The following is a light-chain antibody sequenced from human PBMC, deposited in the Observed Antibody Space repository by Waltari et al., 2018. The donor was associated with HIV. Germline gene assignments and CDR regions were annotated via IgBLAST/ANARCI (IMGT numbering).Light chain of an antibody. V-gene: IGKV1-5*03. CDR3: QQYNNYPWT. CDR1: QSINKW. CDR2: MAS. Sequence: DIQMTQSPSILPASVRDRVTITCRANQSINKWLAWYQHQPGEAPKRLIHMASTLQTGVPSRFSGSGSGTEFTLTISSLQSADFAIYYCQQYNNYPWTFGQGTKVEI. J-gene: IGKJ1*01.